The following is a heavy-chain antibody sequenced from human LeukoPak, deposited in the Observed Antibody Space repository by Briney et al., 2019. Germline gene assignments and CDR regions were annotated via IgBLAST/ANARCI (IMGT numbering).Heavy chain of an antibody. CDR2: ISAYNGNT. CDR3: ARRIVGAQWGNWFDP. V-gene: IGHV1-18*01. D-gene: IGHD1-26*01. Sequence: ASVKVSCKTSGYTFSNYDIYWVRQAPGQGLECMGWISAYNGNTNYAQKLQGRVTMTTDTSTSTAYMELRSLRSDDTAVYYCARRIVGAQWGNWFDPWGQGTLVTVSS. J-gene: IGHJ5*02. CDR1: GYTFSNYD.